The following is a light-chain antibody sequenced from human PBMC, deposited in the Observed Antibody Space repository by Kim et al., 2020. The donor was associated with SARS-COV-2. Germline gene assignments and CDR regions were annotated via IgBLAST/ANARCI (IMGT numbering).Light chain of an antibody. CDR2: SES. Sequence: ASVGDRVTITGRASQSISTYLNWYQQKPGKAPKLLMYSESSLQSGVPSRFSGSGSGTDFTLTISSLQPEDFATYHCQQSYSTPWTFGQGTKVDIK. V-gene: IGKV1-39*01. J-gene: IGKJ1*01. CDR1: QSISTY. CDR3: QQSYSTPWT.